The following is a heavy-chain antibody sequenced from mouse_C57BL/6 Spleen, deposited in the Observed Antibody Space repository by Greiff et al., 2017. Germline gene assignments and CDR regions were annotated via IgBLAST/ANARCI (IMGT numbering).Heavy chain of an antibody. Sequence: VQLQQSGAELVKPGASVKLSCKASGYTFTSYWMHWVKQRPGQGLEWIGMIHPNSGSTNYNEKFKSKATLTVDKSSSTAYMQLSSLTSEDSAVYYCARSAVGAMDYWGQGTSVTVSS. J-gene: IGHJ4*01. CDR2: IHPNSGST. D-gene: IGHD6-1*01. CDR1: GYTFTSYW. V-gene: IGHV1-64*01. CDR3: ARSAVGAMDY.